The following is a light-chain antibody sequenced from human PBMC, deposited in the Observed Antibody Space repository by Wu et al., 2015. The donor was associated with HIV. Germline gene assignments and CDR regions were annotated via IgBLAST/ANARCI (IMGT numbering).Light chain of an antibody. Sequence: AIQMTQSPSSLSASVGDRVTITCRASQGIRNDLGWYQQKPGKAPKLLIYAASYLQSGVPSRFSGSGSATDFNLTINSLQPEDFATYYCLQDFNYPYTFGQGTKLEIK. CDR2: AAS. CDR1: QGIRND. V-gene: IGKV1-6*01. CDR3: LQDFNYPYT. J-gene: IGKJ2*01.